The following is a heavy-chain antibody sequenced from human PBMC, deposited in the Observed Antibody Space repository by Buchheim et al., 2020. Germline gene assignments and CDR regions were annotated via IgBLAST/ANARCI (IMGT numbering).Heavy chain of an antibody. D-gene: IGHD5-24*01. CDR3: ARESRDGYNPDAFDI. V-gene: IGHV3-48*03. CDR1: GFTFSSYE. J-gene: IGHJ3*02. Sequence: EVQLVESGGGLVQPGGSLRLSCAASGFTFSSYEMNWVRQAPGKGLEWVSYISSSGSTIYYADSVKGRLTISRDNAKNSLYLQMNSLRAEDTAVYYCARESRDGYNPDAFDIWGQGT. CDR2: ISSSGSTI.